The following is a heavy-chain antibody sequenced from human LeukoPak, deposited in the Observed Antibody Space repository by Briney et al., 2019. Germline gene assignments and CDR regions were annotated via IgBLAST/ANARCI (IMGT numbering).Heavy chain of an antibody. CDR2: INPSGGST. Sequence: EASVKVSCKASGYTFTSYYMHWVRQAPGQGLEWMGIINPSGGSTSYAQKFQGRVTMTRDTSTSTVYMELSSLRSEDTAVYYCASEIAVAGTIDYWGQGTLVTVSS. CDR1: GYTFTSYY. V-gene: IGHV1-46*01. D-gene: IGHD6-19*01. J-gene: IGHJ4*02. CDR3: ASEIAVAGTIDY.